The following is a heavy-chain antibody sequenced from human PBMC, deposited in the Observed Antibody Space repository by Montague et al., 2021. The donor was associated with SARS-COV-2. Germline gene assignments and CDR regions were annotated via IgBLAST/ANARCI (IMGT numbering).Heavy chain of an antibody. CDR3: ARPSCYDILTGNGGFEY. J-gene: IGHJ4*02. D-gene: IGHD3-9*01. CDR2: ISYVGSNQ. V-gene: IGHV3-30*04. Sequence: SLRLSCAASKFSFSSYALHWVRQAPGKGLEWVAVISYVGSNQYYADSVKGRFTISRDNSKNTLYLQMSSLRTEDTAVYYCARPSCYDILTGNGGFEYWGQGTLVTVSS. CDR1: KFSFSSYA.